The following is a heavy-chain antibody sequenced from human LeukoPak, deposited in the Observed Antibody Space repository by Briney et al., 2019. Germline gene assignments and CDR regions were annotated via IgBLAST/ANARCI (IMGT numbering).Heavy chain of an antibody. CDR3: ARGEMEAFDI. D-gene: IGHD5-24*01. CDR2: IYYSGST. V-gene: IGHV4-39*07. CDR1: GDSISSSSYY. J-gene: IGHJ3*02. Sequence: SETLSLTCTVSGDSISSSSYYWGWIRQPPGTGLEWIGSIYYSGSTYYNPSLKSRVTISVDTFKNQFSLKLSSVTAADTAVYYCARGEMEAFDIWGQGTMVTVSS.